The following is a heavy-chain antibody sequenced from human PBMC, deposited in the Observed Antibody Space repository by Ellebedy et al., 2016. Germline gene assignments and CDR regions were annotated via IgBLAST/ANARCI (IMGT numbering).Heavy chain of an antibody. D-gene: IGHD6-13*01. J-gene: IGHJ3*02. Sequence: GGSLRLSCAASGFTFSSYGMHWVRQAPGKGLEWVAVIWYDGSNKYYADSVKGRFTISRDNSKNTLYLQMNSLRAEDTAVYYCARDNLGYSSSDAFDIWGQGTMVTVSS. V-gene: IGHV3-33*08. CDR2: IWYDGSNK. CDR3: ARDNLGYSSSDAFDI. CDR1: GFTFSSYG.